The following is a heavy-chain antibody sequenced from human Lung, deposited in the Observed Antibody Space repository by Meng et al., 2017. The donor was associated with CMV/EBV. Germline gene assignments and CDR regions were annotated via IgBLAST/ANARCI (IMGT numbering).Heavy chain of an antibody. D-gene: IGHD5-24*01. J-gene: IGHJ6*02. V-gene: IGHV4-38-2*02. CDR1: DYSISSGHY. CDR3: AREMATIYWWGNAMDV. CDR2: VSHSGSP. Sequence: GSLRLXCTVSDYSISSGHYWGWIRQPPGKGLEWIGSVSHSGSPYYNPSLMRRATTSFDTSKNQFSLKLRSVTAADTAVYYCAREMATIYWWGNAMDVWGQGTRVTVSS.